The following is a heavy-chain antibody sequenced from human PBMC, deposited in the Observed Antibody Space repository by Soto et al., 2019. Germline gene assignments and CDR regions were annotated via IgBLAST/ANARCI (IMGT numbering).Heavy chain of an antibody. Sequence: PGGSLRLSCAASGFTFSSYSMNWARQAPGKGLEWVSSISSSSSYIYYADSVKGRFTISRDNAKNSLYLQMNSLRAEDTAVYYCARDPFFSDYGDYKSPYDYWGQGTLVTVSS. CDR2: ISSSSSYI. CDR1: GFTFSSYS. D-gene: IGHD4-17*01. CDR3: ARDPFFSDYGDYKSPYDY. V-gene: IGHV3-21*01. J-gene: IGHJ4*02.